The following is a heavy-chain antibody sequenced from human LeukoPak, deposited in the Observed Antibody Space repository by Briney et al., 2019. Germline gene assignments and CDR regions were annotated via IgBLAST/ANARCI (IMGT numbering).Heavy chain of an antibody. D-gene: IGHD6-19*01. V-gene: IGHV1-69*01. Sequence: SVKVSCKSSGGTLSSYAISWVRQAPAQGLEWMGGIIPIFGTANYAQKFQGRVTITADESTSTAYMELSSLRSEDTAVYYCASRFSGWVGAFDIWGQGTMVTVSS. CDR2: IIPIFGTA. J-gene: IGHJ3*02. CDR1: GGTLSSYA. CDR3: ASRFSGWVGAFDI.